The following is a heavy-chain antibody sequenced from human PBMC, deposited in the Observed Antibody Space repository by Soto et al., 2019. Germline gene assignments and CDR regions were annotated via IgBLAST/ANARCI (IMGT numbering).Heavy chain of an antibody. V-gene: IGHV3-48*03. Sequence: PGGSLRLSCVASGFMFSGYEMNWVRQAPGKGLEWVAYISKSGTTKYYADSVKGRFTISRDTSKNTIYLQMNSLRVDDTAVYYSAGVGNIALHYWGQGTMVTVSS. D-gene: IGHD1-1*01. CDR1: GFMFSGYE. CDR2: ISKSGTTK. J-gene: IGHJ1*01. CDR3: AGVGNIALHY.